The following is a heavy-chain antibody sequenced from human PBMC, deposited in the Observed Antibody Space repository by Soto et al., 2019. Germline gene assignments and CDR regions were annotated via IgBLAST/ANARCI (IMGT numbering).Heavy chain of an antibody. Sequence: EVQLLESGGGLVQPGGSLRLSCAASGFTFSNYAMSWVRQAPGKGLEWVSAISPSGSSTYADSVKGRFLIYRDKSKNTLYLQMNSPRADDTAVYYCAKESITIFGVVMNYCDSWGQGTLVTVSS. D-gene: IGHD3-3*01. CDR3: AKESITIFGVVMNYCDS. CDR1: GFTFSNYA. J-gene: IGHJ4*02. V-gene: IGHV3-23*01. CDR2: ISPSGSST.